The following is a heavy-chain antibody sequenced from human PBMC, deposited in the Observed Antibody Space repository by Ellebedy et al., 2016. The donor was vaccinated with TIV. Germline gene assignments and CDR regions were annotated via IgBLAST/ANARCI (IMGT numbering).Heavy chain of an antibody. CDR1: GYTFTSYG. D-gene: IGHD6-19*01. J-gene: IGHJ4*02. V-gene: IGHV1-46*01. CDR2: INPSGGST. CDR3: ARSLAVADPFDY. Sequence: AASVKVSCKASGYTFTSYGISWVRQAPGQGLEWMGIINPSGGSTSYAQKFQGRVTMTRDTSTSTVYMELSSLRSEDTAVYYCARSLAVADPFDYWGQGTLVTVSS.